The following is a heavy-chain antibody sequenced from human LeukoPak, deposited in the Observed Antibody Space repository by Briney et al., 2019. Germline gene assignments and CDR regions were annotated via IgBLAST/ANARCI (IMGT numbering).Heavy chain of an antibody. CDR2: ISSSSSYI. J-gene: IGHJ3*02. CDR3: ARGAARYAFDI. V-gene: IGHV3-21*01. D-gene: IGHD1-1*01. Sequence: PGGSLRLSCAGSGFTFSSYSMNWVRQAPGKGLEWVSSISSSSSYIYYADSVKGRFTISRDNAKSSLYLQMNSLRAEDTAVYYCARGAARYAFDIWGQGTMVTVSS. CDR1: GFTFSSYS.